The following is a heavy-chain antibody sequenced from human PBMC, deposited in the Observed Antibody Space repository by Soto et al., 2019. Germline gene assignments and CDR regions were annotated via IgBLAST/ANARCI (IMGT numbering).Heavy chain of an antibody. CDR1: GFTFSSYA. CDR3: ARVVVATVTLDY. CDR2: ISYDGSNK. V-gene: IGHV3-30-3*01. Sequence: QVQLVESGGGVVQPGRSLRLSCAASGFTFSSYAMHWVGQAPGKGLEWVAVISYDGSNKYYADTLKGRFPISRDNSKNTLYLQMNSLRAEDTAVYYCARVVVATVTLDYWGQGTLVTVSS. D-gene: IGHD1-26*01. J-gene: IGHJ4*02.